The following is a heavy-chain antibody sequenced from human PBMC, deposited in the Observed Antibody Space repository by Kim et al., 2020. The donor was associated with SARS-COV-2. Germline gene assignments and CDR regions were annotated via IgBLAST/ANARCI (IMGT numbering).Heavy chain of an antibody. D-gene: IGHD2-15*01. J-gene: IGHJ4*02. CDR3: ARDKIVGLVYSFDY. V-gene: IGHV4-59*01. Sequence: NASLKRRVTISGDASKSQFSLKRRSVTAADTAVYYCARDKIVGLVYSFDYWGQGTLVTVSS.